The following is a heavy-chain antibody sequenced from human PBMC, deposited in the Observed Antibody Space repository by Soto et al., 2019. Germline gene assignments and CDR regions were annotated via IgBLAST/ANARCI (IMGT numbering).Heavy chain of an antibody. CDR1: GYTFTSYA. CDR3: ARADSSGWSKWYFDL. Sequence: QVHLVQSGAEVKKPGASVKVSCKASGYTFTSYAMHWVRQAPGQRLEWMGWINGGNGNTKYLQKFQGRVTITRDTSASTAYMELSSLRSEDTAVYYCARADSSGWSKWYFDLWGRGTLVTVSS. CDR2: INGGNGNT. J-gene: IGHJ2*01. D-gene: IGHD6-19*01. V-gene: IGHV1-3*01.